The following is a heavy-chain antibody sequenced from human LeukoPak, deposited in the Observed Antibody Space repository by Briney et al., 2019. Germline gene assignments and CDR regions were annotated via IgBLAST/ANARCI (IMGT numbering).Heavy chain of an antibody. D-gene: IGHD6-19*01. CDR1: GFTFSSYA. V-gene: IGHV3-23*01. CDR2: ISGSGGST. CDR3: ASLRRIAVADYYFDY. Sequence: GGSLRLSCAASGFTFSSYAMHWVRQAPGKGLEWVSAISGSGGSTYYADSVKGRFTISRDNSKNTLYLQMNSLRAEDTAVYYCASLRRIAVADYYFDYWGQGTLVTVSS. J-gene: IGHJ4*02.